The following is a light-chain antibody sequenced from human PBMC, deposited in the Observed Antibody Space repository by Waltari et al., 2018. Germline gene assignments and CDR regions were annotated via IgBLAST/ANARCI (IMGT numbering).Light chain of an antibody. Sequence: DIIMTQSPDSLAVSLGERATSNCKSSQSVLYSSDNNNYLAWYQQKPGQPPKLLIYWASTRESGVPDRFSGSGSGTDFTLTISSLQAEDVAVYYCQQYYSTPLTFGGGTKVEIK. CDR2: WAS. V-gene: IGKV4-1*01. CDR3: QQYYSTPLT. J-gene: IGKJ4*01. CDR1: QSVLYSSDNNNY.